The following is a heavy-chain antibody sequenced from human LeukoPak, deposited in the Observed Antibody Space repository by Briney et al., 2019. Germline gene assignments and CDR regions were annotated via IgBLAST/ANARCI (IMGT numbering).Heavy chain of an antibody. V-gene: IGHV4-34*01. J-gene: IGHJ3*02. CDR1: GGSFSGYY. CDR2: INHSGST. D-gene: IGHD3-10*01. Sequence: PSETLSLTCAVYGGSFSGYYWSWIRQPPGKGLEWIGEINHSGSTNYNPSLKSRVTISVDTSKNQFSLKLRSVTAADTAVYYCARDEAHPNTYYYGSGSYYARLDIWGQGTMVTVSS. CDR3: ARDEAHPNTYYYGSGSYYARLDI.